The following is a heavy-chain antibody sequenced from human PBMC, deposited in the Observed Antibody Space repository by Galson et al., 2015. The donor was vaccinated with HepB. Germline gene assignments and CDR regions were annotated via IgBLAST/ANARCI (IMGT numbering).Heavy chain of an antibody. CDR2: ISAYNGNT. Sequence: SVKVSCKASGYTFTSYGISWVRQAPGQGLEWMGWISAYNGNTNYAQKLQGRVTMTTDTSTTTAYMELSSLRSEDTAVYYCAGDIWGGSGGWPPRLYFDYWGQGTLVTVSS. J-gene: IGHJ4*02. CDR3: AGDIWGGSGGWPPRLYFDY. CDR1: GYTFTSYG. D-gene: IGHD6-19*01. V-gene: IGHV1-18*04.